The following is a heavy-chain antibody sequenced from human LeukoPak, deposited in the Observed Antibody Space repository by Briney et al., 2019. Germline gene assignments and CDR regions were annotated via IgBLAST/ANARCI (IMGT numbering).Heavy chain of an antibody. CDR1: GYTFTSYD. Sequence: ASVKVSCTASGYTFTSYDINWVRQAPGQGLEWMGWMNPNSGNTGYAQKFQGRVTITRNTSISTAYMELSSLRSEDTAVYYCAREGNSGSYYFDYWGQGALVTASS. V-gene: IGHV1-8*03. D-gene: IGHD4-23*01. CDR2: MNPNSGNT. CDR3: AREGNSGSYYFDY. J-gene: IGHJ4*02.